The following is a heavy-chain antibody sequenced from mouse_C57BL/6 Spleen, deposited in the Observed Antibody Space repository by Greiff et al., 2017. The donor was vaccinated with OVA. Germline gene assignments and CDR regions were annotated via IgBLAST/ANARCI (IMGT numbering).Heavy chain of an antibody. CDR2: IDPETGGT. D-gene: IGHD2-4*01. CDR1: GYTFTDYE. CDR3: TTSYDYGGTSYWYFDV. V-gene: IGHV1-15*01. Sequence: VQLQPSGAELVRPGASVTLSCKASGYTFTDYEMHWVKQTPVHGLEWIGAIDPETGGTASNQKFKGKAILTADKSSSTAYMELRSLTSEDSAVYYCTTSYDYGGTSYWYFDVWGTGTTVTVSS. J-gene: IGHJ1*03.